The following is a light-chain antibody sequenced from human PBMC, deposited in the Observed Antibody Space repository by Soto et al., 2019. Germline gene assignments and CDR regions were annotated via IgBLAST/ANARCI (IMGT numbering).Light chain of an antibody. J-gene: IGLJ1*01. Sequence: QYVLTQPPSETGAPGQRVTISCTGSSSNIGAGYDVHWYQQLPGTAPKLLIYGNSNRPSGVPDRFSGSKSGTSASLAITGLQAEDEADYYCQSYDSSLSALYVFGTGTKVTVL. CDR3: QSYDSSLSALYV. V-gene: IGLV1-40*01. CDR1: SSNIGAGYD. CDR2: GNS.